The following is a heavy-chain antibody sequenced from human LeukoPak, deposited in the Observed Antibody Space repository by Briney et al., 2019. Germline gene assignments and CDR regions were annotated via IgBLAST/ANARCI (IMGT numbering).Heavy chain of an antibody. CDR3: ASARNLHFQH. V-gene: IGHV4-39*01. D-gene: IGHD1-14*01. CDR1: GGSISSSSYY. Sequence: SETLSLTCTVSGGSISSSSYYWGWIRQPPGKGLEWIGSIYYSGSTYYNPSLKSRVTISVDTSKNQFSLKLSSVTAADTAVYYCASARNLHFQHWGQGTLVTVSS. J-gene: IGHJ1*01. CDR2: IYYSGST.